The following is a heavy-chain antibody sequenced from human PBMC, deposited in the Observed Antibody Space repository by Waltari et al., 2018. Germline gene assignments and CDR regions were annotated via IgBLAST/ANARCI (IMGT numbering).Heavy chain of an antibody. CDR2: INHSGST. CDR3: ARGTPGRFLEWLSIHYYYYGMDV. Sequence: QVQLQQWGAGLLKPSETLSLTCAVYGGSFSGYYWSWIRQPPGKGLEWIGEINHSGSTNYNPSLKSRATISVDTSKNQFSLKLSSVTAADTAVYYCARGTPGRFLEWLSIHYYYYGMDVWGQGTTVTVSS. J-gene: IGHJ6*02. V-gene: IGHV4-34*01. CDR1: GGSFSGYY. D-gene: IGHD3-3*01.